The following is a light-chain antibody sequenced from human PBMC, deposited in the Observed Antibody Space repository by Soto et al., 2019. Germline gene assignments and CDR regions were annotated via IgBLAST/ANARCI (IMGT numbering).Light chain of an antibody. Sequence: QSVLTQPPSVSGAPGQRVTISCTGSSSNIGAGYDVHWYQQLPGTAPKLLIYGNSNRPSGVPDRFSGSKSGTSASLAITGLQAGDEADYYCQPSASSLGGVWVFGGGTKLTVL. CDR2: GNS. V-gene: IGLV1-40*01. J-gene: IGLJ3*02. CDR1: SSNIGAGYD. CDR3: QPSASSLGGVWV.